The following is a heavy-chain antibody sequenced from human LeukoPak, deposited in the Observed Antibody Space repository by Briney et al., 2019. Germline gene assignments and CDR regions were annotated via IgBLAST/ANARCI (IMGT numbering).Heavy chain of an antibody. CDR3: ARETRPYYYDSSGYNPPDAFDI. D-gene: IGHD3-22*01. J-gene: IGHJ3*02. Sequence: SETLSLTCTVSGGSISSYYWSWIRQPPGKGLEWMGDIHYSGSTNYSPSLKSRVTISVDTSNNQFSLKLSSVTAADTAVYYCARETRPYYYDSSGYNPPDAFDIWGQGTMVTVSS. V-gene: IGHV4-59*01. CDR1: GGSISSYY. CDR2: IHYSGST.